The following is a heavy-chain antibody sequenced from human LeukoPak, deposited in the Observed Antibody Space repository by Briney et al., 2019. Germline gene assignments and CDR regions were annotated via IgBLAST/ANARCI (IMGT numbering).Heavy chain of an antibody. CDR2: ISYDGSNK. D-gene: IGHD6-13*01. Sequence: GGSLRLSCAASGFTFSSYAMHWVRQAPGKGLEWVAVISYDGSNKYYADSVKGRFTISRDNSKNTLYLQMNSLRPEDTAVYYCVRALEYSSSWYGRAFDIWGQGTMVTVSS. V-gene: IGHV3-30-3*01. CDR1: GFTFSSYA. J-gene: IGHJ3*02. CDR3: VRALEYSSSWYGRAFDI.